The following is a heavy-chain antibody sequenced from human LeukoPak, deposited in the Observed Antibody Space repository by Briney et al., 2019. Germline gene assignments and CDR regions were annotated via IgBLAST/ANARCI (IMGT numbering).Heavy chain of an antibody. J-gene: IGHJ6*02. CDR3: ARGDYDILTGYYEAYYYGMDV. CDR2: ISSSSSTI. V-gene: IGHV3-48*04. Sequence: PVGSLRLSCAASGFTFSTYIMNWVRQAPGKGLEWVSYISSSSSTIYYADSVKGRFTISRDNAKNSLYLQMNSLRAEDTAVYYCARGDYDILTGYYEAYYYGMDVWGQGTTVTVSS. CDR1: GFTFSTYI. D-gene: IGHD3-9*01.